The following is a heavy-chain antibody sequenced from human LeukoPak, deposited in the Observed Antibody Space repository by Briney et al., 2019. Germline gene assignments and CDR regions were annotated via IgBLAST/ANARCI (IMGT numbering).Heavy chain of an antibody. J-gene: IGHJ5*02. V-gene: IGHV3-11*01. CDR3: ATDGAGFDT. CDR1: GFTFNDYY. CDR2: INIGGTNT. Sequence: GGSLRLSCAASGFTFNDYYMSWIRQAPGRGLEWLSYINIGGTNTHYADSVKGRFTISRDNAKKSLYLEMNNLRAEDTAVYYCATDGAGFDTWGQGVLVTVSS.